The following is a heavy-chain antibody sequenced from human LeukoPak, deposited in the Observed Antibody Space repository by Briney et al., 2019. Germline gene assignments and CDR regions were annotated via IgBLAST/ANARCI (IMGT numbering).Heavy chain of an antibody. J-gene: IGHJ4*02. CDR1: GFTFSSYA. Sequence: GGSLRLSCAASGFTFSSYAMSWVRQAPGKGLEWVSAISGSGGSTYYADSVKGRFTISRDNSKNTLYLQMYSLRAEDTAVYYCANNYYGSGSLPSNFDYWGQGTLVTVSS. CDR3: ANNYYGSGSLPSNFDY. D-gene: IGHD3-10*01. V-gene: IGHV3-23*01. CDR2: ISGSGGST.